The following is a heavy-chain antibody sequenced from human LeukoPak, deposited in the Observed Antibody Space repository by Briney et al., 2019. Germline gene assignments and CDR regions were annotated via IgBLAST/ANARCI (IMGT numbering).Heavy chain of an antibody. CDR1: GFIFSHYG. V-gene: IGHV3-21*01. CDR2: ISSSSSYI. J-gene: IGHJ4*02. Sequence: GGSLRLSCAASGFIFSHYGMNWVRQAPGKGLEWVSSISSSSSYIYYADSVKGRFTISRDDSRNTLYLQMNSLRADDTAVYYCAHSKAVAGFGTFDFWGQGTLVTVSS. CDR3: AHSKAVAGFGTFDF. D-gene: IGHD6-19*01.